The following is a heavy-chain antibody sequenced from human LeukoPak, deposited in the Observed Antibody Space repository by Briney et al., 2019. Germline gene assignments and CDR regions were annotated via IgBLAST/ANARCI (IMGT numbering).Heavy chain of an antibody. CDR2: IYYSGST. J-gene: IGHJ3*02. CDR3: AGRIAVGGKGSAFDI. D-gene: IGHD6-19*01. Sequence: SETLSLTCTVSGGSISSYYWSWIRQPPGKGLEWIGYIYYSGSTNYNPSLKSRVTISVDTSKNQCALKLSSVTGADTAVYYCAGRIAVGGKGSAFDIWGQGTMVTVS. CDR1: GGSISSYY. V-gene: IGHV4-59*08.